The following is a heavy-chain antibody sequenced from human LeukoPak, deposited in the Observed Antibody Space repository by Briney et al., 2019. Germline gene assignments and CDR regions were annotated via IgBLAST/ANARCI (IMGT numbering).Heavy chain of an antibody. V-gene: IGHV1-18*01. CDR2: ISAYNGNT. CDR3: ARDIPAAGTWYYYYGMDV. J-gene: IGHJ6*02. Sequence: EASVKVSCKASGYTFTSYGISWVRQAPGQGLEWMGWISAYNGNTNYAQKLQGRVTMTTDTSTSTAYMELRSLRSDDTAVYYCARDIPAAGTWYYYYGMDVWGQGTTFTVSS. D-gene: IGHD6-13*01. CDR1: GYTFTSYG.